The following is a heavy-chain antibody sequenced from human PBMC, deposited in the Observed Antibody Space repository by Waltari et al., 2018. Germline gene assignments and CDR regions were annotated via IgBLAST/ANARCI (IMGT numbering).Heavy chain of an antibody. CDR3: ARDHITGTSIDY. CDR2: IWYDGSNK. CDR1: GFTFRSYG. D-gene: IGHD1-7*01. Sequence: QVQLVESGGGVVQPERCLRLSCAASGFTFRSYGMHSVRQAPGKGLEWVAVIWYDGSNKYYADSMKGRFTISRDNSKNTLYLQMNSLRAEDTAVYYCARDHITGTSIDYWGQGTLVTVSS. V-gene: IGHV3-33*01. J-gene: IGHJ4*02.